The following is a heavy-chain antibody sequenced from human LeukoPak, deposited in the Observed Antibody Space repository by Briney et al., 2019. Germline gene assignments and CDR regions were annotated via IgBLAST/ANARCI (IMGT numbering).Heavy chain of an antibody. Sequence: GGSLRLSCAASGFTFDDYGMSWVRHAPGKGLEWVSGINWNGGSTVYADSVKGRFTISRDNAKNSLYLQMNSLRAEDTALYYCARDKRTYYYDSSRWFDPWGQGTLVTVSS. CDR3: ARDKRTYYYDSSRWFDP. D-gene: IGHD3-22*01. CDR2: INWNGGST. J-gene: IGHJ5*02. CDR1: GFTFDDYG. V-gene: IGHV3-20*04.